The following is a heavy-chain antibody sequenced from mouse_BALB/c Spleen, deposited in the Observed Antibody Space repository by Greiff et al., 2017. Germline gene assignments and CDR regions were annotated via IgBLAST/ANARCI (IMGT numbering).Heavy chain of an antibody. J-gene: IGHJ2*01. CDR3: ARVYYYGSSDYFDY. CDR1: GFTFTDYY. CDR2: IRNKANGYTT. D-gene: IGHD1-1*01. Sequence: DVKLVESGGGLVQPGGSLRLSCATSGFTFTDYYMSWVRQPPGKALEWLGFIRNKANGYTTEYSASVKGRFTISRDNSQSILYLQMNTLRAEDSATYYCARVYYYGSSDYFDYWGQGTTLTVSS. V-gene: IGHV7-3*02.